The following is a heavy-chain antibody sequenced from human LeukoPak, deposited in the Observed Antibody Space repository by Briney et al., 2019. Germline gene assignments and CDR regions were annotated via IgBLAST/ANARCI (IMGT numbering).Heavy chain of an antibody. V-gene: IGHV5-51*01. Sequence: GESLKISCKASGYSFITHWIAWVRQTPGKGLEWMGIIYPGDSDTKYSPSFQGQVTISADKSISTAYLQWSSLKASDTAMYYCAKGAGGSGSYYPYFWGQGTLVTVSS. J-gene: IGHJ4*02. CDR2: IYPGDSDT. CDR1: GYSFITHW. D-gene: IGHD3-10*01. CDR3: AKGAGGSGSYYPYF.